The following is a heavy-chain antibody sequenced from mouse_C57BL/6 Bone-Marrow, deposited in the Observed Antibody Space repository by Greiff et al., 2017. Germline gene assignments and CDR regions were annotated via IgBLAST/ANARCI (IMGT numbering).Heavy chain of an antibody. V-gene: IGHV1-18*01. CDR3: ARLIYYDYDEKGYYAMDY. CDR2: INPNNGGT. Sequence: EVKLQESGPELVKPGASVKIPCKASGYTFTDYNMDWVKQSHGKSLEWIGDINPNNGGTIYNQKFKGKATLTVDKSSSTAYMELRSLTSEDTAVYYCARLIYYDYDEKGYYAMDYWGQGTSVTVSS. CDR1: GYTFTDYN. J-gene: IGHJ4*01. D-gene: IGHD2-4*01.